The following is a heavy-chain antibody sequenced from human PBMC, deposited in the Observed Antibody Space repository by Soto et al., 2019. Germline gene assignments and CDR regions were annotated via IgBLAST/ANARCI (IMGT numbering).Heavy chain of an antibody. V-gene: IGHV3-23*01. D-gene: IGHD6-19*01. J-gene: IGHJ1*01. CDR1: GCTFSSYA. Sequence: EVQLLESGGGLVQPGGSLRLSCAASGCTFSSYAMSWVRQAPGKGLEWVSGISGSGASTYYADSVKGRFTISRDNSQNTLYLQMNSRRAEDTAVYYGAKGVPVIAVAGKGYVQHWGQGTLVTVSS. CDR2: ISGSGAST. CDR3: AKGVPVIAVAGKGYVQH.